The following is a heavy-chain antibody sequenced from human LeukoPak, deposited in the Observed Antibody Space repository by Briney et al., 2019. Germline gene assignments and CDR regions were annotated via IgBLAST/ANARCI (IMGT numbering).Heavy chain of an antibody. V-gene: IGHV4-59*08. Sequence: PSETLSLTCTLSGGSFGNYYWTWIRQPPGKGLEWLGYIYSTGSISYNPSLESRVTISIDTSKNTFSLKLTSVTAADTAVYFCARWNLDLAYDIWGQGTMVTVSS. CDR2: IYSTGSI. J-gene: IGHJ3*02. CDR3: ARWNLDLAYDI. D-gene: IGHD1-1*01. CDR1: GGSFGNYY.